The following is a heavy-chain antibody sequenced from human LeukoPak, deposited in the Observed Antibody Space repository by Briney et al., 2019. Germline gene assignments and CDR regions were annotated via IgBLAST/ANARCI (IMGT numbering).Heavy chain of an antibody. V-gene: IGHV4-38-2*02. CDR1: GYSISSGYY. Sequence: SETLSLTCTVSGYSISSGYYWGWIRQPPGKGLEWIGSIYHSGSTYYNPSLKSRVTISVDTSKNQFSLKLSSVTAADTAVYYCARHARDCSSTSCYVNWFDPWGQGTLVTVSS. J-gene: IGHJ5*02. D-gene: IGHD2-2*01. CDR2: IYHSGST. CDR3: ARHARDCSSTSCYVNWFDP.